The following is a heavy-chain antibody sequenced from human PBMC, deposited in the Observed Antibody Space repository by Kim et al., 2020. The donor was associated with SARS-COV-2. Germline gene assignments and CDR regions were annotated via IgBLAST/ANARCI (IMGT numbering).Heavy chain of an antibody. CDR1: GYSFTSYW. D-gene: IGHD3-9*01. CDR3: ARVDTYYDILTGYPPRRANRFDI. Sequence: GESLKISCKGSGYSFTSYWIGWVRQMPGKGLEWMGIIYPGDSDTRYSPSFQGQVTISADKSISTAYLQWSSLKASDTAMYYCARVDTYYDILTGYPPRRANRFDIWGQGTMVTVSS. CDR2: IYPGDSDT. V-gene: IGHV5-51*01. J-gene: IGHJ3*02.